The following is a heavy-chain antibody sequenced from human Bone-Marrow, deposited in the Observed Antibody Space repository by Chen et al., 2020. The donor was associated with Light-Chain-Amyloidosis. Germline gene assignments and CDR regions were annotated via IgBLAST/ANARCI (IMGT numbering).Heavy chain of an antibody. J-gene: IGHJ5*02. Sequence: QVQLQQWGAGLLKPSETLSLTCAVYGGSFSGYYWSWIRQPPGKGLEWIGEINHSGSTNYNPSLKSRVTISVDTSKNQFYLKLSSVTAADTAVYYCARSRPFYGSGSYYTLWWFDPWGQGTLVTVSS. CDR3: ARSRPFYGSGSYYTLWWFDP. CDR1: GGSFSGYY. V-gene: IGHV4-34*01. CDR2: INHSGST. D-gene: IGHD3-10*01.